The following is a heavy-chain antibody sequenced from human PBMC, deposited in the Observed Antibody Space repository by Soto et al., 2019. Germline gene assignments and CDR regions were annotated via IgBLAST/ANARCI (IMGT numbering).Heavy chain of an antibody. CDR3: ARYVAAGTGFGNYYGMDV. V-gene: IGHV4-59*01. Sequence: PSETLSLTCSVSGGSISDYYWSWIRQSPEKGLEYIAYSSYGGITNLNGALNGRVTISVDTSKNQFSLKLSSVTAADTAVYYCARYVAAGTGFGNYYGMDVWGQGTTVTVSS. CDR2: SSYGGIT. J-gene: IGHJ6*02. D-gene: IGHD6-13*01. CDR1: GGSISDYY.